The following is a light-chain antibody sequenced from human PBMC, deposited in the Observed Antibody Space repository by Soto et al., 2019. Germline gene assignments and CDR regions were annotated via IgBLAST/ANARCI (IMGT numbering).Light chain of an antibody. CDR1: SSDVGGFNY. Sequence: QSALTQPPSASGSPGQSVTISCTGTSSDVGGFNYVSWYQQHPGKAPKLMIYEVTKRPSGVPDRFSGSKSGNTASLTVSGLQAEEEADYYCSSYVGSNTVVFGGGTQLPVL. CDR2: EVT. J-gene: IGLJ2*01. CDR3: SSYVGSNTVV. V-gene: IGLV2-8*01.